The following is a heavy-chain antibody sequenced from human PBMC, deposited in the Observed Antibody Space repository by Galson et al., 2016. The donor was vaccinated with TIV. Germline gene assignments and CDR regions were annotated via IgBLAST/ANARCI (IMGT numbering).Heavy chain of an antibody. CDR3: ARFDYYYDISANY. Sequence: SVKVSCKASGGSLISYAISWVRQAPGQGLEWMGRINPNSGGTNYVQKFQGRVTMTRDTSISTAYMELSRLRSDDSAVYYCARFDYYYDISANYWGQGTLVTVAS. V-gene: IGHV1-2*02. J-gene: IGHJ4*02. CDR1: GGSLISYA. CDR2: INPNSGGT. D-gene: IGHD3-22*01.